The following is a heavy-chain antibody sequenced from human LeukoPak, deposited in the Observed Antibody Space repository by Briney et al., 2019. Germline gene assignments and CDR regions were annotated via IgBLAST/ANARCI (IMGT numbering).Heavy chain of an antibody. Sequence: PSETLSLTCTVSGGSISSYYWSWIRQPPGKGLEWIGYIYYSGSTNYNPSLKSRVTISVDTSKNQFSLKLSSVTAADTAVYYCARQRSYGSSARFDPWGQGTLVTVSS. J-gene: IGHJ5*02. CDR3: ARQRSYGSSARFDP. V-gene: IGHV4-59*08. CDR2: IYYSGST. D-gene: IGHD5-18*01. CDR1: GGSISSYY.